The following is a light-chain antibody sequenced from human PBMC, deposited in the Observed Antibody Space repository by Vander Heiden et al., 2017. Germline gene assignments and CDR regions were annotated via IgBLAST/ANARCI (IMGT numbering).Light chain of an antibody. Sequence: IVLPQSPGALSLSPGERASLSCRASQSVTGSYFSWYQQEAGQAPRLLIHGASSRATGIPDRFSGSGSGTDFTLTISRLEPEDFAVYYCQQYGSSPLTFGGGTKVEIK. CDR3: QQYGSSPLT. J-gene: IGKJ4*01. V-gene: IGKV3-20*01. CDR2: GAS. CDR1: QSVTGSY.